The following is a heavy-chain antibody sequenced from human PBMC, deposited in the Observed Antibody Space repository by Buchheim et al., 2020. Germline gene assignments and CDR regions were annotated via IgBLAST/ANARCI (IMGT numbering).Heavy chain of an antibody. CDR2: INHSGST. CDR1: GGSFSGYY. Sequence: QVQLQQWGAGLLKPSETLSLTCAVYGGSFSGYYWSWIRQPPGKGLEWIGEINHSGSTNYNPSLKSRVTISVDTSKNQFSLKLSSVTAADTAVYYCARGRNSSTPKKGLGASQHFDYWGQGTL. D-gene: IGHD6-13*01. CDR3: ARGRNSSTPKKGLGASQHFDY. V-gene: IGHV4-34*01. J-gene: IGHJ4*02.